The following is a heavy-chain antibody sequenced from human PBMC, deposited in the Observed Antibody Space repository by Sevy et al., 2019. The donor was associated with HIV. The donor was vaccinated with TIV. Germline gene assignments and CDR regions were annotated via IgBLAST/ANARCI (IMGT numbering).Heavy chain of an antibody. CDR2: ISYDGSNK. CDR1: GFTFSSYG. Sequence: GGSLRLSCAASGFTFSSYGMHWVRQAPGKGLEWVAVISYDGSNKYYADSVKGRFTISRDNSMNTLYLQMNSLRAEDTAVYYCAKSVGSLYCSGGSCYSPAGYYYYGMDVWGQGTTVTVSS. V-gene: IGHV3-30*18. J-gene: IGHJ6*02. CDR3: AKSVGSLYCSGGSCYSPAGYYYYGMDV. D-gene: IGHD2-15*01.